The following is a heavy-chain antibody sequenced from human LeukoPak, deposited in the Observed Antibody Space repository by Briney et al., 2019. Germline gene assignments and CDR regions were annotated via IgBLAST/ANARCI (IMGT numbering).Heavy chain of an antibody. CDR3: ARDYSGYKINWFDP. J-gene: IGHJ5*02. V-gene: IGHV1-69*01. Sequence: ASVKVSCKASGGTFSSYAISWVRQAPGQGLEWMGGIIPIFGTANYAQKFQGRVTITADESTSTAYMELSSLRSEDTAVYYCARDYSGYKINWFDPWGQGTLVTVSS. CDR1: GGTFSSYA. CDR2: IIPIFGTA. D-gene: IGHD5-12*01.